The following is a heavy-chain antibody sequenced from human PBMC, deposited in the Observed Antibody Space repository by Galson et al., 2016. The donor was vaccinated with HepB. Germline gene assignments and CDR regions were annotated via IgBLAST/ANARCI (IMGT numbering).Heavy chain of an antibody. D-gene: IGHD6-13*01. CDR1: GYSFTTYW. Sequence: QSGAEVKRPGESLTISCKGSGYSFTTYWIGWVRQMPGKGLEWMGMIYPGDSDTRYSPSFQGQVTISADQSINTAYLQWSNLKASDTAMYYCARTVSIAAAGGADYWGQGTLVTVSS. V-gene: IGHV5-51*01. J-gene: IGHJ4*02. CDR2: IYPGDSDT. CDR3: ARTVSIAAAGGADY.